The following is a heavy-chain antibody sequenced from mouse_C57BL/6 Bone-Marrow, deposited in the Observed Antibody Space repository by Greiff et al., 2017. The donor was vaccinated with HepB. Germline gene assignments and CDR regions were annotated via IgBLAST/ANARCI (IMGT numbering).Heavy chain of an antibody. J-gene: IGHJ2*01. D-gene: IGHD3-2*01. V-gene: IGHV1-63*01. CDR3: ARDSSYYFDC. Sequence: QVQLQQSGAELVRPGTSVKMSCKASGYTFTNYWIGWAKQRPGHGLEWIGDIYPGGGYTNYNEKFKGKATLTADKSSSTAYMQFSSLTSEDSAIYYCARDSSYYFDCWSQGTTLTDSS. CDR1: GYTFTNYW. CDR2: IYPGGGYT.